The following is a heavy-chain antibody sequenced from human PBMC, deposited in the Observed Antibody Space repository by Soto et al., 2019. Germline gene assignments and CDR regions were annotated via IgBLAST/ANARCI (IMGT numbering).Heavy chain of an antibody. J-gene: IGHJ4*02. D-gene: IGHD1-26*01. CDR3: ARDPSGSYPEFDH. CDR1: GFIFSSYP. V-gene: IGHV3-30-3*01. CDR2: ITYDGSNQ. Sequence: PXGSLRLSFAASGFIFSSYPMHWVRQAPGKGLEWVGVITYDGSNQYYADSVKGRFTISRDNSRNMLFLQMNSLRPDDTAVYYCARDPSGSYPEFDHWGQGTLVTVSS.